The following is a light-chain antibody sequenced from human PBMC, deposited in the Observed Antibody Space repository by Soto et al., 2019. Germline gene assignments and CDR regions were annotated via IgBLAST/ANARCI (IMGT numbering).Light chain of an antibody. V-gene: IGLV2-14*01. CDR3: SSFTSTSTLYV. CDR1: ISHVGGYKY. J-gene: IGLJ1*01. Sequence: SVPSPHSSVCGSTGQSIPISCTGTISHVGGYKYVSWYQQYPGKAPKLMIYEVSSRPSGVSNRFSGSKSGKTASLTISGLQAEDEADYYFSSFTSTSTLYVFGSGTTVTGL. CDR2: EVS.